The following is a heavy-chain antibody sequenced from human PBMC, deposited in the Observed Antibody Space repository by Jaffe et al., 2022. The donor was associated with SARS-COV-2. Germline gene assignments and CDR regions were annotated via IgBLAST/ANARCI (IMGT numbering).Heavy chain of an antibody. D-gene: IGHD3-3*01. Sequence: EVQLVESGGGLVQPGGSLRLSCAASGFTFSSYWMHWVRQAPGKGLVWVSRINSDGSSTSYADSVKGRFTISRDNAKNTLYLQMNSLRAEDTAVYYCARDRVTIFGVVIIADNWFDPWGQGTLVTVSS. CDR3: ARDRVTIFGVVIIADNWFDP. J-gene: IGHJ5*02. V-gene: IGHV3-74*01. CDR1: GFTFSSYW. CDR2: INSDGSST.